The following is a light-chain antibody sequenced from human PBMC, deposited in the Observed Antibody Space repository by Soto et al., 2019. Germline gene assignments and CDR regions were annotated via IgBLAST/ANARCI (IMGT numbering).Light chain of an antibody. CDR3: QQYITYPYA. V-gene: IGKV1-5*03. CDR1: QSINSG. Sequence: LQMTQSPSTLSASVGDTVTITCRASQSINSGLAWYQQKPGRAPKLLIYKASSLESGVPSRFSGSGYGTEFTLTISSLLPEDFATYYCQQYITYPYAFGQGTKVEIK. CDR2: KAS. J-gene: IGKJ1*01.